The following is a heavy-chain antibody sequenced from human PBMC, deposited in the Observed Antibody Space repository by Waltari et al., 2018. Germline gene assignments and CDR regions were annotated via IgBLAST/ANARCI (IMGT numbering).Heavy chain of an antibody. V-gene: IGHV5-51*01. CDR3: ARSTDSSGYYDLFDY. D-gene: IGHD3-22*01. CDR1: GYSFTSHL. Sequence: DVQLVQSGAEVKKPGESLNISCEASGYSFTSHLIGWVRQLPGKGLEWMGIIYPGDSDTRYSPSFQGQVTISADMSINTAYLQWSRLEPSDTAMYYCARSTDSSGYYDLFDYWGQGTLVSVSS. J-gene: IGHJ4*02. CDR2: IYPGDSDT.